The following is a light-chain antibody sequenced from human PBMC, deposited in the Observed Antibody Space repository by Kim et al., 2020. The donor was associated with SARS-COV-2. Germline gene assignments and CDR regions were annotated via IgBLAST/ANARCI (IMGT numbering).Light chain of an antibody. Sequence: QSALTQPASVSGSPGQSITISCSGSSSDIGTHTYVSWYQHHPYRAPKLIIFQVNNRPSGISDRFSGSKSGNTASLTISGLQAEDEADYYCSSYSNTNTFWVFGGGTQLTVL. J-gene: IGLJ3*02. V-gene: IGLV2-14*01. CDR2: QVN. CDR1: SSDIGTHTY. CDR3: SSYSNTNTFWV.